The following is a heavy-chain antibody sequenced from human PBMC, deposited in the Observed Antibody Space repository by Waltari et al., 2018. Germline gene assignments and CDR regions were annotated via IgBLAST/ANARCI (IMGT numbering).Heavy chain of an antibody. CDR2: IRYDGHNK. CDR3: ARGDSSAYLDN. CDR1: GFLFGSHG. V-gene: IGHV3-30*02. J-gene: IGHJ4*02. D-gene: IGHD3-22*01. Sequence: QVQLVESGGGVVQPGGSLSLSCAASGFLFGSHGMHWVRQAPGKGLEWVAFIRYDGHNKYYADSVKGRCTISRDNPKNTLYLQMDSLGPEDTALYYCARGDSSAYLDNWGQGTQVAVSS.